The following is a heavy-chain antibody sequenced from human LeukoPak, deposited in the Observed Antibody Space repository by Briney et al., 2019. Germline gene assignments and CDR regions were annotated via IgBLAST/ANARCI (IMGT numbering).Heavy chain of an antibody. Sequence: GGSLRLSCGASGFTFSSYGMHWVRQAPGKGLEWVAFIRYDGSNKYYADSVKGRFTISRDNSKNTLYLQMNSLRAEDTAVYYCARASGSNYYYYMDVWGKGTTVTVSS. CDR3: ARASGSNYYYYMDV. CDR2: IRYDGSNK. V-gene: IGHV3-30*02. CDR1: GFTFSSYG. J-gene: IGHJ6*03. D-gene: IGHD2-15*01.